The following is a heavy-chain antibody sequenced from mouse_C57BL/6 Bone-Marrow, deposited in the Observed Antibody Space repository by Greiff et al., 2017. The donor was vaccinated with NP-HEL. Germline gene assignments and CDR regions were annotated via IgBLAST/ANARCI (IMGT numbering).Heavy chain of an antibody. D-gene: IGHD4-1*02. CDR1: GFTFSDYG. CDR3: ARSSNWARFAY. V-gene: IGHV5-15*01. J-gene: IGHJ3*01. CDR2: ISNLAYSI. Sequence: EVKLVESGGGLVQPGGSLKLSCAASGFTFSDYGMAWVRQAPRKGPEWVAFISNLAYSIYYADTVTGRFTISRENAKNTLYLEMSSLRSEDTAMYYCARSSNWARFAYWGQGTLVTVSA.